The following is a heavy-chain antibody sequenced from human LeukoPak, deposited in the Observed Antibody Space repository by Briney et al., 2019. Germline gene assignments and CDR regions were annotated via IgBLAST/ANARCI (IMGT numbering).Heavy chain of an antibody. D-gene: IGHD4/OR15-4a*01. J-gene: IGHJ6*03. CDR1: GGSISTSSSY. CDR2: IYYSGST. CDR3: ARANSYYYYMDV. Sequence: SETLSLTCTVSGGSISTSSSYWGWIRQPPGKGLEWIGSIYYSGSTYYNPSLKSRVTISVDTSKNQFSLKLSSVTAADTAVYYCARANSYYYYMDVWGKGTTVTVSS. V-gene: IGHV4-39*07.